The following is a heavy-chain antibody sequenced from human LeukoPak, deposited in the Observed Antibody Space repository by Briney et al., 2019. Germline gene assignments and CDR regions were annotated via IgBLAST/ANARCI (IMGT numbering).Heavy chain of an antibody. CDR3: AKDSVEGAATDY. V-gene: IGHV3-30*18. D-gene: IGHD6-13*01. CDR1: GFTFSSYG. Sequence: GGSLRLSCAASGFTFSSYGMHWVRQAPGKGLEWVAVISYDGSNKYYADSVKGRFTISRDNSKNTLYLQMNSLRAEDTAVYYCAKDSVEGAATDYWGQGTLVTVSS. CDR2: ISYDGSNK. J-gene: IGHJ4*02.